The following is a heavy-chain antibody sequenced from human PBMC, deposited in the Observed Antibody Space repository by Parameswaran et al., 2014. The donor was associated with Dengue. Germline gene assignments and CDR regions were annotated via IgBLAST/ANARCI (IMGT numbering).Heavy chain of an antibody. CDR2: IRSKAYGGTT. Sequence: RWIRQPPGKGLEWVGFIRSKAYGGTTEYAASVKGRFTISRDDSKSIAYLQMNSLKTEDTAVYYCTRGSITMVRGVIPFDYWGQGTLVTVSS. V-gene: IGHV3-49*02. D-gene: IGHD3-10*01. CDR3: TRGSITMVRGVIPFDY. J-gene: IGHJ4*02.